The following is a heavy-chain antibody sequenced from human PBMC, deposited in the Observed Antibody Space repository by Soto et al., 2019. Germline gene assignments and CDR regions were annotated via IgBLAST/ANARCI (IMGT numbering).Heavy chain of an antibody. CDR3: AKVHGYIYGDAFDI. V-gene: IGHV3-30*18. CDR2: ISYDGSNK. Sequence: GGSLRLSCAASGFTFSRDGMHWVRQAPGKGLEWVAVISYDGSNKYYADSVKGRFTISRDNSKNTLYLQMNSLRAEDTAVYYCAKVHGYIYGDAFDIWGQGTMVTVSS. CDR1: GFTFSRDG. J-gene: IGHJ3*02. D-gene: IGHD6-25*01.